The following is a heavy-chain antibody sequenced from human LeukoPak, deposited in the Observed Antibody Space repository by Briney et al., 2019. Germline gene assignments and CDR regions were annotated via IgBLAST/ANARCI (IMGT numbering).Heavy chain of an antibody. CDR3: AKTPEVVILPAAIDY. J-gene: IGHJ4*02. CDR1: GFTFSTYA. CDR2: ISGSGGTT. D-gene: IGHD2-2*01. V-gene: IGHV3-23*01. Sequence: GGSLRLSCAASGFTFSTYAMSWVRQAPGKGLEWVSGISGSGGTTYYADSVKGRVTISRHNSKNTLYLQMNSLRAEDTAVYYCAKTPEVVILPAAIDYWGQGTLVTVSS.